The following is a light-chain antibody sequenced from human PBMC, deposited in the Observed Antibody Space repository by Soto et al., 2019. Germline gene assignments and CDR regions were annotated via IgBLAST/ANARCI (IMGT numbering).Light chain of an antibody. CDR2: GAS. J-gene: IGKJ2*01. V-gene: IGKV3-15*01. CDR3: HQYNSWYT. CDR1: QSVSSN. Sequence: EVGLTQSPATLSVSPGKRAILSCRASQSVSSNLAWYQQKPGQAPSLLIYGASTRATGIPARFSGSGSGTFFSLTISSLQSEDFAVYYCHQYNSWYTFGQGTKLEIK.